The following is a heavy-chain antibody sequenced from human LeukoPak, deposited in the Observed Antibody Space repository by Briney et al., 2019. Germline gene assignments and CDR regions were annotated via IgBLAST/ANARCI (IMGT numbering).Heavy chain of an antibody. V-gene: IGHV4-30-4*01. CDR2: IYYSGST. Sequence: SETLSLTCTVSGGSISSGDYYWSWIRQPPGKGLEWIGYIYYSGSTYYNPSLKSRVTISVDTSKNQFSLKLSSVTAADTAVYYCARVGGATTHYIWGQGTMVTVSS. CDR3: ARVGGATTHYI. CDR1: GGSISSGDYY. J-gene: IGHJ3*02. D-gene: IGHD1-26*01.